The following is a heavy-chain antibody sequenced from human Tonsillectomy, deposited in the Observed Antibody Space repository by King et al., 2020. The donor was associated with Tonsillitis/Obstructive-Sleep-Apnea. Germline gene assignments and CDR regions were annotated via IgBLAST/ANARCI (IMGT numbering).Heavy chain of an antibody. CDR3: ASLVDDSGDYVNWSFDI. J-gene: IGHJ2*01. V-gene: IGHV3-48*01. Sequence: VQLVESGGGLLQPGGSLRLSCAASGFTFGTKSMTWVRQAPGKGLEWVSYINADSSTIYYADSVKGRFTISRDNGNNSLYLQMNSLRAADTAVYYCASLVDDSGDYVNWSFDIWGRGTLVTVSS. CDR1: GFTFGTKS. CDR2: INADSSTI. D-gene: IGHD4-17*01.